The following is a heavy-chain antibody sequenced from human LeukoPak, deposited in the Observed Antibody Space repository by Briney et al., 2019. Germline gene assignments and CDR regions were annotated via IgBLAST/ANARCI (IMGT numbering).Heavy chain of an antibody. CDR1: GFTFSDYY. CDR3: ARSGLGGHYIDY. Sequence: GGSLRLSCAASGFTFSDYYRTWIRQAPGQGLEWISYVSGSDENKYYAGSVRGRFAISRNNAEKALFLHMSNVRAEDTAVYYCARSGLGGHYIDYWGQGTLVTVSS. J-gene: IGHJ4*02. CDR2: VSGSDENK. V-gene: IGHV3-11*01. D-gene: IGHD2-15*01.